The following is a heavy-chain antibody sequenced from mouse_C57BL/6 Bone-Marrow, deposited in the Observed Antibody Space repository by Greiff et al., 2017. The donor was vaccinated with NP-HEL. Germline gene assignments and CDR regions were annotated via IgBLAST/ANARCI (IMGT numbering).Heavy chain of an antibody. V-gene: IGHV2-9*01. CDR3: AKSSNWEGGSYAMDY. D-gene: IGHD4-1*02. CDR1: GFSLTSYG. Sequence: VHLVESGPGLVAPSQSLSITCTVSGFSLTSYGVDWVRQPPGKGLEWLGVIWGGGSTNYNSALMSRLSISKDNSKSQVFLKMNSLQTDDTAMYYCAKSSNWEGGSYAMDYWGQGTSVTVSS. CDR2: IWGGGST. J-gene: IGHJ4*01.